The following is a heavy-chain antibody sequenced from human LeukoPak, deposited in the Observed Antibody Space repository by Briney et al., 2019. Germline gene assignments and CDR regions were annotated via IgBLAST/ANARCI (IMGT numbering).Heavy chain of an antibody. J-gene: IGHJ4*02. D-gene: IGHD3-3*01. V-gene: IGHV1-2*06. CDR2: LNPNTGHA. Sequence: ASVKVSCKVVAYDFTGYYIHWVRQAPGQGPEWMGPLNPNTGHAVYAFKFQGRVTMTRDTSIRTAYMELSRLRSDDTAVYYCARVNYDFWSGYYESEAGYFDYWGQGTLVTVSS. CDR1: AYDFTGYY. CDR3: ARVNYDFWSGYYESEAGYFDY.